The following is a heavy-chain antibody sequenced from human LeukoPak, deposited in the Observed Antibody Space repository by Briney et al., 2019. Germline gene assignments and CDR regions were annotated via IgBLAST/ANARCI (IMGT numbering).Heavy chain of an antibody. CDR3: AREGSGWYIDY. D-gene: IGHD6-19*01. CDR1: EFTFSSNW. CDR2: IKYDGSEK. V-gene: IGHV3-7*01. Sequence: GGSLRLSCAASEFTFSSNWMTWVRQAPGKSLEWVANIKYDGSEKYYVDSVKGRFTISRDNAKNSLYLQMNSLRAEDTAVYYCAREGSGWYIDYWGQGTLVTVSS. J-gene: IGHJ4*02.